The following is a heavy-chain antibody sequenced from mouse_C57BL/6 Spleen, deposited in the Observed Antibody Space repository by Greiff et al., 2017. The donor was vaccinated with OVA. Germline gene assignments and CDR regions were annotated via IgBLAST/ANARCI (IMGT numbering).Heavy chain of an antibody. V-gene: IGHV1-64*01. Sequence: VQLQQPGAELVKPGASVKLSCKASGYTFTSYWMHWVKQRPGQGLEWIGMIHPNSGSTNYNEKFKSKATLTVDKSSSTAYMQLSSLTSEDSAVYYCANYYGSSSYAMDYWGQGTSVTVSS. CDR2: IHPNSGST. CDR3: ANYYGSSSYAMDY. D-gene: IGHD1-1*01. J-gene: IGHJ4*01. CDR1: GYTFTSYW.